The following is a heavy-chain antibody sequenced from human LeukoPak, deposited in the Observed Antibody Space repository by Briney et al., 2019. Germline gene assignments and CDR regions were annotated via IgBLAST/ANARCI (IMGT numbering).Heavy chain of an antibody. V-gene: IGHV5-51*01. J-gene: IGHJ6*04. CDR1: EYIFTSYW. CDR3: ARQTPNQYGMDV. Sequence: GESLKISCQGFEYIFTSYWLGWVRQMPGKGPEWMGIIHPGYSNIRYSPSFQGQITISADKSISTAYLQWSSLKASDTAMYYCARQTPNQYGMDVWGTGTTVTVSS. CDR2: IHPGYSNI. D-gene: IGHD2-15*01.